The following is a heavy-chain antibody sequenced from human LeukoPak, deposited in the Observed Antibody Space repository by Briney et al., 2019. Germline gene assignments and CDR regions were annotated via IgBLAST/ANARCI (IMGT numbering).Heavy chain of an antibody. CDR2: INHSGST. Sequence: NPSETLSLTCAVYGGSFSGYYWSWIRQPPGKGLEWIGEINHSGSTNYNPSLKSRVTISVDTSKNQFSLKLSSVTAADTAVYYCARGVIFGVTTRGYGMDVWGQGTTVTVSS. J-gene: IGHJ6*02. CDR1: GGSFSGYY. D-gene: IGHD3-3*01. CDR3: ARGVIFGVTTRGYGMDV. V-gene: IGHV4-34*01.